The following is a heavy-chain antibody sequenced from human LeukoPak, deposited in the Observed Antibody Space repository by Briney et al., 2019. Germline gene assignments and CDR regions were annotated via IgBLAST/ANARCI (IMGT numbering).Heavy chain of an antibody. CDR1: GFTFSSYA. V-gene: IGHV3-23*01. CDR2: ISGSGGST. CDR3: AKDFHLLFVALALDY. D-gene: IGHD6-6*01. Sequence: GGSLRLSCAASGFTFSSYAMSWVPQAPGKGLEWVSAISGSGGSTYYADSVKGRFTISRDNSKNTLYLQMNSLRAEDTAVYYCAKDFHLLFVALALDYWGQGTLVTVSS. J-gene: IGHJ4*02.